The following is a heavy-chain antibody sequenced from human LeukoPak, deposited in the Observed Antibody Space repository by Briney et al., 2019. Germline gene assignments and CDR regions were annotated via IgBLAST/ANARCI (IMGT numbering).Heavy chain of an antibody. CDR2: IYYSGST. J-gene: IGHJ6*03. CDR3: ARGVSSSWYSSYYYYYMDV. V-gene: IGHV4-59*11. D-gene: IGHD6-13*01. Sequence: SETLSLTCTVSGGSISSHYWSWIRQPPGKGLEWIGYIYYSGSTNYNPSLKSRVTISVDTSKNQFSLKLSSVTAADTAVYYCARGVSSSWYSSYYYYYMDVWGKGTTVTISS. CDR1: GGSISSHY.